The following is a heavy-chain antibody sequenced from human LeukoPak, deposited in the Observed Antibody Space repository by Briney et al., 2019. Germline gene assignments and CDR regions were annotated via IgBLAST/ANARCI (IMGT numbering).Heavy chain of an antibody. Sequence: SETLSLTCAVYVGSLRGYNWCCIRHPPRKGLEWSWEINHSVRVNYNPHPKSRATLSVATSKNQFSLKLSSVTAADTAVYYCARGRNMEDLGQQLVRRAYAFDIWGQGTMVTVSS. CDR2: INHSVRV. J-gene: IGHJ3*02. CDR3: ARGRNMEDLGQQLVRRAYAFDI. V-gene: IGHV4-34*01. D-gene: IGHD6-13*01. CDR1: VGSLRGYN.